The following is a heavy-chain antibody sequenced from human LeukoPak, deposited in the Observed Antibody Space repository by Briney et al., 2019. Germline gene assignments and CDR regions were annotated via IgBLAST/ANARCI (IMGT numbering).Heavy chain of an antibody. J-gene: IGHJ4*02. CDR2: IVSSDDIT. CDR3: ARVTMVRGVIQ. CDR1: GFTFNNYA. V-gene: IGHV3-23*01. Sequence: GGSLRLSCAASGFTFNNYAMNWVRQAPGKGLEWVSSIVSSDDITYYADSVKGRFTISRDNSKNTLYLQMNSLRAEDTAVYYCARVTMVRGVIQWGQGTLVTVSS. D-gene: IGHD3-10*01.